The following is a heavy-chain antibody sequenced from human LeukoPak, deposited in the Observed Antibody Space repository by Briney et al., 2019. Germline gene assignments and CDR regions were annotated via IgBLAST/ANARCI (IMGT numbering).Heavy chain of an antibody. CDR3: ARDRLNGYGAFDI. Sequence: PSKTLSLTCTVSGGSISSDFWSWIRQPAGKGLEWIGRIHTSGSTIYNPSLNSRLSMSVDTSKNQFSLKLTSVTAADTAMYYCARDRLNGYGAFDIWGQGTIVTVSS. CDR2: IHTSGST. V-gene: IGHV4-4*07. D-gene: IGHD5-12*01. J-gene: IGHJ3*02. CDR1: GGSISSDF.